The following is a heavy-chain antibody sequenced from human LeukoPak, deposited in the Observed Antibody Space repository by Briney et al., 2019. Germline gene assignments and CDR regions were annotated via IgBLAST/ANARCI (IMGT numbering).Heavy chain of an antibody. CDR1: GGSFSGYY. CDR2: IYHSGST. CDR3: QSRSGDY. D-gene: IGHD1-1*01. Sequence: SETLSLTCAVYGGSFSGYYWSWIRQPPGKGLEWIGEIYHSGSTNYNTSLKSRVTISVDTSKNQFSLKLSSVTAADTAVYYCQSRSGDYWGQGTLVTVSS. V-gene: IGHV4-34*01. J-gene: IGHJ4*02.